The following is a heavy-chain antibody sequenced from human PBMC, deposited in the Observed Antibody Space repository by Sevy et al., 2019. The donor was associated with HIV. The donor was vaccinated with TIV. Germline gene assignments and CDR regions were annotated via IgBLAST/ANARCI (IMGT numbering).Heavy chain of an antibody. CDR2: IYHSGST. D-gene: IGHD3-9*01. Sequence: SETLSLTCAVSGGSISSGGYSWSWIRQPPGKGLEWIGYIYHSGSTYYNPSLKSRVTISVDRSKNQFSLKLSSVTAADTAVYYCARVRYDILTGRFNWFDPWGQGILVTVPS. J-gene: IGHJ5*02. CDR3: ARVRYDILTGRFNWFDP. V-gene: IGHV4-30-2*01. CDR1: GGSISSGGYS.